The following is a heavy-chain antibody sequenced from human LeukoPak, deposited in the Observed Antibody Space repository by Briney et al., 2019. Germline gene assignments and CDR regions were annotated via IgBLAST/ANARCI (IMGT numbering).Heavy chain of an antibody. CDR2: IYPGDSDT. CDR3: ARHNVDYGWKTGYYYYYMDV. V-gene: IGHV5-51*01. Sequence: GESLKISCKGSGYTFTSYWIGWVRQMPGKGLEWMGIIYPGDSDTRYSPSFQGQVTISADKSISTAYLQWSSLKASGTAMYYCARHNVDYGWKTGYYYYYMDVWGKGTTVTISS. CDR1: GYTFTSYW. J-gene: IGHJ6*03. D-gene: IGHD4-17*01.